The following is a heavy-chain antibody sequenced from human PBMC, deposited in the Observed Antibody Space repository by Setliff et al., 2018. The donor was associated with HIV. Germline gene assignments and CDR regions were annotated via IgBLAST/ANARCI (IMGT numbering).Heavy chain of an antibody. CDR2: IHSSGTT. D-gene: IGHD2-15*01. V-gene: IGHV4-61*01. CDR3: ATYSAGEGGRGH. Sequence: SETLSLTCSVSGYSVYSGYHWSWIRQPPGRGLEWIGYIHSSGTTHYNPSLSSRVTVSFDASKKYFSLKLTSVTAADTAMYYCATYSAGEGGRGHWGQGTLVTVSS. CDR1: GYSVYSGYH. J-gene: IGHJ4*02.